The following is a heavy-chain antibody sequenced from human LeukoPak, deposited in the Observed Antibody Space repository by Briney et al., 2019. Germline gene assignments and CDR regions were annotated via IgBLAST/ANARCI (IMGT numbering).Heavy chain of an antibody. J-gene: IGHJ5*02. CDR3: ARALSSSWYAFRSNWFDP. Sequence: GGSLRLSCAASGFTFSDYGTYWVRQAPGKGLEWVAYIRYYGTDKFYADSVKGRFTISRDYSKNTLYLQINSLRAEDTAVYYCARALSSSWYAFRSNWFDPWGQGTLVSVSS. CDR2: IRYYGTDK. D-gene: IGHD6-13*01. CDR1: GFTFSDYG. V-gene: IGHV3-30*02.